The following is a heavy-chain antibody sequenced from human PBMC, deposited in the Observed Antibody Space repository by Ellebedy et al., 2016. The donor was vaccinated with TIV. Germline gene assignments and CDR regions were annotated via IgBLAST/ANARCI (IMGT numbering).Heavy chain of an antibody. CDR1: GFTLNSFS. CDR2: FSRRGSAI. Sequence: GESLKISCVASGFTLNSFSMNWVRQAPGKGLEWVSSFSRRGSAIYYADSVKGRFTISRDDAKNSLYLQMNSLRAEDTAIYYCARDLNSTAWYNPYFDSWGQGSLVTVSS. J-gene: IGHJ4*02. CDR3: ARDLNSTAWYNPYFDS. D-gene: IGHD1-14*01. V-gene: IGHV3-21*04.